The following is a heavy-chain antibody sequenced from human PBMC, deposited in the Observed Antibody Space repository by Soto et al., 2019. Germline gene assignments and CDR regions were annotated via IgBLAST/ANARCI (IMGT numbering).Heavy chain of an antibody. V-gene: IGHV5-10-1*01. Sequence: GESLKISCKGSGYSFTSYWISWVRQMPGKGLEWMGRIDPSDSYTNYSPSFQGHVTISADKSISTAYLQWSSLKASDTAMYYCARRQDTAMVLYYDYYHGRDVWGSGT. J-gene: IGHJ6*02. CDR2: IDPSDSYT. CDR3: ARRQDTAMVLYYDYYHGRDV. CDR1: GYSFTSYW. D-gene: IGHD5-18*01.